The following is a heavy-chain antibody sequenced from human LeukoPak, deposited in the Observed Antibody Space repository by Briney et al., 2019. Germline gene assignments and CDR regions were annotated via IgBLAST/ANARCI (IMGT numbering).Heavy chain of an antibody. CDR3: ARGGKATVVTM. CDR1: GGSIHNNY. CDR2: IYSSGST. V-gene: IGHV4-4*07. D-gene: IGHD4-23*01. J-gene: IGHJ4*02. Sequence: SETLSLTCSVSGGSIHNNYWSWIRQPAGKGLEWIGRIYSSGSTNYNPSLKSRVSMSVDTSKNQFSLKLTSVTAAGTAVYYCARGGKATVVTMWGQGILVTVSS.